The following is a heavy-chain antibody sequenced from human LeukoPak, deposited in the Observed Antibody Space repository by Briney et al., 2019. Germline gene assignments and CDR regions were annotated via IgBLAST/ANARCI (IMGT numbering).Heavy chain of an antibody. CDR3: ARAYGLWSGYSQLRFDP. Sequence: SQTLSLTCTVSGGSTSSGDYYWSWIRQPPGKGLEWIGYIYYSGSTYYNPSLKSRVTISVDTSKNQFSLKLSSVTAADTAVYYCARAYGLWSGYSQLRFDPWGQGTLVTVSS. CDR1: GGSTSSGDYY. D-gene: IGHD3-3*01. CDR2: IYYSGST. V-gene: IGHV4-30-4*01. J-gene: IGHJ5*02.